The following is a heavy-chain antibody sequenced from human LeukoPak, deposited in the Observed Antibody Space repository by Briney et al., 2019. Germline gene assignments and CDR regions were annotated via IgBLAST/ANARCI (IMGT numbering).Heavy chain of an antibody. Sequence: SETLSLTCTVSGGSISSGGYYWSWIRQPPGKGLEWIGYIYYSGSTNYNPSLKSRVTISVDTSKNQFSLKLSSVTAADTAVYYCARLEAVEYFQHWGQGTLVTVSS. CDR2: IYYSGST. CDR3: ARLEAVEYFQH. D-gene: IGHD6-13*01. V-gene: IGHV4-61*08. CDR1: GGSISSGGYY. J-gene: IGHJ1*01.